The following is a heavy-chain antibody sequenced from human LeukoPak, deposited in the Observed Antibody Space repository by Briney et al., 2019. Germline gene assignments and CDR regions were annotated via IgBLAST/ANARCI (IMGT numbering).Heavy chain of an antibody. D-gene: IGHD3/OR15-3a*01. CDR2: IYTSGST. CDR1: GGSISSGTYY. J-gene: IGHJ4*02. V-gene: IGHV4-61*02. CDR3: AGGHWTVSYFFDY. Sequence: SETLSLTCTVSGGSISSGTYYWSWIRQPAGKGLEWIGRIYTSGSTNYNPSLKSRVTISVDTSKNQFSLKLSSVTAADTAVYYCAGGHWTVSYFFDYWGQGTLVTVSS.